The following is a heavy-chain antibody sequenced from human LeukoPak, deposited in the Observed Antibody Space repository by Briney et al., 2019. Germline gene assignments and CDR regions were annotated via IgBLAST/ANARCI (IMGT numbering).Heavy chain of an antibody. CDR2: ISSSGSTI. Sequence: PGGSLRLSCAASGFTFSNYEMNWVRQAPGKRLEWVSYISSSGSTIYYADSVKGRFPISRDNAKNSLYLQMNRLSAHDTAVYYCARGNIVGASLFDYRAQGNLVTVSS. CDR3: ARGNIVGASLFDY. J-gene: IGHJ4*02. CDR1: GFTFSNYE. V-gene: IGHV3-48*03. D-gene: IGHD1-26*01.